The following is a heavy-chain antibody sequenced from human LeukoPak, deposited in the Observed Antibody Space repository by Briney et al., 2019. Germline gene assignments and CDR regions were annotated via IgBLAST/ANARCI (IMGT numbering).Heavy chain of an antibody. J-gene: IGHJ4*02. CDR2: IRSKPSSYTT. CDR3: IRQECSGGSCSYVDY. CDR1: GFTFSSYA. Sequence: GGSLRLSCAASGFTFSSYAMSWVRQASGRGLEWVGLIRSKPSSYTTVYAASVKGRFTISRDDSKNTAYLQMNSLKAEDTAVYYCIRQECSGGSCSYVDYWGQGTLVTVSS. D-gene: IGHD2-15*01. V-gene: IGHV3-73*01.